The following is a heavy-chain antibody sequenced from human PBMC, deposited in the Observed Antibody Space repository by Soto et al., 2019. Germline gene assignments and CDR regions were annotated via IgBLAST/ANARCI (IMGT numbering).Heavy chain of an antibody. CDR2: INHSGST. D-gene: IGHD3-16*01. CDR1: GGSFSGYY. V-gene: IGHV4-34*01. J-gene: IGHJ6*03. CDR3: ARLGGVPPYYYYYMDV. Sequence: PSETLSLTCAVYGGSFSGYYWSWIRQPPGKGLEWIGEINHSGSTNYNPSLKSRVTISVDTSKNQFSLKLSSVTAADTAVYYCARLGGVPPYYYYYMDVWGKGTTVTVSS.